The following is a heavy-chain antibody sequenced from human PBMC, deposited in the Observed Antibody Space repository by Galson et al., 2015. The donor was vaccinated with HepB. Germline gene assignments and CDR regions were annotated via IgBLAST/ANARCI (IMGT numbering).Heavy chain of an antibody. CDR1: GFTFSSYA. V-gene: IGHV3-30-3*01. J-gene: IGHJ6*02. Sequence: SLRLSCAASGFTFSSYAMHWVRQAPGKGLEWVAVISYDGSNKYYADSVKGRFTISRDNSKNTLYLQMNSLRAEDTAVYYCARDVTAAAIYYYGMDVWGQGTTVTVSS. D-gene: IGHD6-13*01. CDR2: ISYDGSNK. CDR3: ARDVTAAAIYYYGMDV.